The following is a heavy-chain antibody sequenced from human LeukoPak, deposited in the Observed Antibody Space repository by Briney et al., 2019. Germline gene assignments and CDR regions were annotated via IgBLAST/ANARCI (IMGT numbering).Heavy chain of an antibody. Sequence: ASVKVSCKTSGYTFTSYEINWVRQATGQGLEWMGWMNPNSGNTGYAQKFQGRVTMTRDTSISTAYMELSSLRSEDTAVYYCAREGQEYYDYVWGSYRRMGFDYWGQGTLVTVSS. V-gene: IGHV1-8*01. CDR3: AREGQEYYDYVWGSYRRMGFDY. CDR1: GYTFTSYE. D-gene: IGHD3-16*02. CDR2: MNPNSGNT. J-gene: IGHJ4*02.